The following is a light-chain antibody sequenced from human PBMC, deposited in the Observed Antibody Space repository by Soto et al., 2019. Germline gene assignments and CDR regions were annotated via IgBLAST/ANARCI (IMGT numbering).Light chain of an antibody. V-gene: IGKV3-11*01. CDR3: QQRNDWVT. CDR1: QSIRNY. Sequence: EIVLTQSPATLSLTPGERATLSCRASQSIRNYLAWYQQKPGQAPRLLIYDASNRATGIPPRFSGSGSGTDFILTISSLEPEDSGVYYCQQRNDWVTFGGGTKV. J-gene: IGKJ4*01. CDR2: DAS.